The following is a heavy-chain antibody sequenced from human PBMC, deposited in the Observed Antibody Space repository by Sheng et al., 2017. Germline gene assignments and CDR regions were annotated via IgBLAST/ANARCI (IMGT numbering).Heavy chain of an antibody. CDR2: IYYSGST. CDR1: GGSVSSGSYY. CDR3: ARVGYYDFWSGYYLSGRYGMDV. J-gene: IGHJ6*02. D-gene: IGHD3-3*01. V-gene: IGHV4-61*01. Sequence: QVQLQESGPGLVKPSETLSLTCTVSGGSVSSGSYYWSWIRQPPGKGLEWIGYIYYSGSTNYNPSLKSRVTISVDKSKNQFSLKLSSVTAADTAVYYCARVGYYDFWSGYYLSGRYGMDVWGQGTTVTVSS.